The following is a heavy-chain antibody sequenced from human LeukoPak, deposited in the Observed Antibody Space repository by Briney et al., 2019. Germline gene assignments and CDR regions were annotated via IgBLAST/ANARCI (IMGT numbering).Heavy chain of an antibody. V-gene: IGHV4-34*01. D-gene: IGHD6-13*01. CDR2: INHSGST. CDR3: ARDLGSSWYGNYYYYGMDV. Sequence: SETLSLTCAVYGGSFSGYYWSWIRQPPGKGLEWIGEINHSGSTNYNPSLKSRVTISVDTSKNQFSLKLSSVTAADTAVYYCARDLGSSWYGNYYYYGMDVWGQGTTVTVSS. CDR1: GGSFSGYY. J-gene: IGHJ6*02.